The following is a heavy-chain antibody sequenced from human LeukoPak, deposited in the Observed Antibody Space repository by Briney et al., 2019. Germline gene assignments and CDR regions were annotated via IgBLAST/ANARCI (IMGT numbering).Heavy chain of an antibody. V-gene: IGHV1-8*01. J-gene: IGHJ6*02. CDR1: GYTFTSYD. Sequence: ASVKVSCKASGYTFTSYDINWVRQATGQGLEWMGWMNPNSGNTGYAQKFQGRVTMTRNTSISTAYMELSSLRSEDTAVYYCARSLLKRGPLAVRGVIKPGGGIGMDVWGQGTTVTVSS. CDR3: ARSLLKRGPLAVRGVIKPGGGIGMDV. CDR2: MNPNSGNT. D-gene: IGHD3-10*01.